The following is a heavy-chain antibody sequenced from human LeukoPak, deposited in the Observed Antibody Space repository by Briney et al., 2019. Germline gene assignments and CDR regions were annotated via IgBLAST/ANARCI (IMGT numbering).Heavy chain of an antibody. J-gene: IGHJ4*02. Sequence: GGSLRLSCAASRFTFSYYAMHWVRQAPGKGLEYVSSISNNGETTHYGPSVTGRFTISRDNSKNTLDPQMGGLRADDTAVYYCAKDLIIGSTVTAFDYWGQGTLVTVSS. D-gene: IGHD4-17*01. CDR3: AKDLIIGSTVTAFDY. V-gene: IGHV3-64*01. CDR2: ISNNGETT. CDR1: RFTFSYYA.